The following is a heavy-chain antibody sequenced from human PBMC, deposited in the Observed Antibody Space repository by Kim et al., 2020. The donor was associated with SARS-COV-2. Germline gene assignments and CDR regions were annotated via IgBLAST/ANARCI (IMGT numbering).Heavy chain of an antibody. J-gene: IGHJ3*02. CDR2: ISGSGGST. CDR1: GFTFSSYA. D-gene: IGHD4-17*01. V-gene: IGHV3-23*01. CDR3: AKYTTIGDYVSVRLPVGAFDI. Sequence: GGSLRLSCAASGFTFSSYAMSWVRQAPGKGLECVSAISGSGGSTYYADSVKGRFTISRDNSKNTLYLQMNSLRAEDTAVYYCAKYTTIGDYVSVRLPVGAFDIWGQGTMVTVSS.